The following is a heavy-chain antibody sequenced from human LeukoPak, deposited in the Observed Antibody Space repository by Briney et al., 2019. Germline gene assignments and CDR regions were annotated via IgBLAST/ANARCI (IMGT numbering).Heavy chain of an antibody. D-gene: IGHD3-10*01. Sequence: SETLSFTCTVSGGSVNSKNWWNWVRQPPEKGLEWIGDINHAGTTNYNPSLESRVTISIDKSKNRFSLRLTSVAAADTAVYYCATDLGEGGNWGQGTLVTVSS. CDR1: GGSVNSKNW. CDR2: INHAGTT. CDR3: ATDLGEGGN. J-gene: IGHJ4*02. V-gene: IGHV4-4*02.